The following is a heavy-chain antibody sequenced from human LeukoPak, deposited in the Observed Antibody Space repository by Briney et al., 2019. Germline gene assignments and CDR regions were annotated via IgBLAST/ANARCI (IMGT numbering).Heavy chain of an antibody. J-gene: IGHJ4*02. D-gene: IGHD3-10*01. CDR1: GGSFSGYY. CDR2: IYYSGST. V-gene: IGHV4-31*11. CDR3: ARAPPLYYYGSGSYYAVALDY. Sequence: SETLSLTCAVYGGSFSGYYWSWIRQHPGKGLEWIGYIYYSGSTYYNPSLKSRVTISVDTSKNQFSQKLSSVTAADTAVYYCARAPPLYYYGSGSYYAVALDYWGQGTLVTVSS.